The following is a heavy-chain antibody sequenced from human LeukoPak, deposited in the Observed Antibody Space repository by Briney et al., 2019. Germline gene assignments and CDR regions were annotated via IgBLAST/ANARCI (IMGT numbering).Heavy chain of an antibody. D-gene: IGHD1-7*01. Sequence: ASVKVSCKTSGYTFTNYAMHWVRQAPGQGLEWMGYINAGSGYTKYSQKFQGRVTIAADQSTTTAYMELSSLRSDDTAVYYCARGGTGTRSWDYWGQGTLVTVSS. V-gene: IGHV1-3*01. CDR1: GYTFTNYA. J-gene: IGHJ4*02. CDR2: INAGSGYT. CDR3: ARGGTGTRSWDY.